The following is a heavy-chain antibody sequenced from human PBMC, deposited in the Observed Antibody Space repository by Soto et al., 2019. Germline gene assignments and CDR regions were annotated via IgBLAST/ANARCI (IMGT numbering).Heavy chain of an antibody. D-gene: IGHD6-19*01. CDR3: ARSGAGSGWL. CDR1: GDSVTSGSYY. J-gene: IGHJ4*02. CDR2: ISYTGRT. V-gene: IGHV4-61*03. Sequence: SETLSLTCIVSGDSVTSGSYYWTWLRQPPGKGLEWIGYISYTGRTKYNPSLQSRVTISVDTSKNDFALNLSSVTAADTAVYFCARSGAGSGWLGGQGSLVTVSS.